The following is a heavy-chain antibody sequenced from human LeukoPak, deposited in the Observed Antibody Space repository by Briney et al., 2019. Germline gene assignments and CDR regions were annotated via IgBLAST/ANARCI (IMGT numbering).Heavy chain of an antibody. Sequence: GASVKVSCKASGYTFTSYDINWVRQATGQGLEWMGWMNPNSGNTGYAQKFQGRVTMTRNTSISTAYMELSSLRSEDTAVYYCARDYTLRYFDWLYTETNYYGMDVWGQGTTVTVSS. CDR1: GYTFTSYD. CDR3: ARDYTLRYFDWLYTETNYYGMDV. CDR2: MNPNSGNT. D-gene: IGHD3-9*01. V-gene: IGHV1-8*01. J-gene: IGHJ6*02.